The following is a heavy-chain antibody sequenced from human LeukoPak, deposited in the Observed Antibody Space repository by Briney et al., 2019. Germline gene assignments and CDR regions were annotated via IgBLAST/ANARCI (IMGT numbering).Heavy chain of an antibody. J-gene: IGHJ4*02. CDR3: ARAASYNLDY. CDR2: IQHTGRT. CDR1: GASISSGNY. V-gene: IGHV4-4*02. D-gene: IGHD1-1*01. Sequence: PSGTLSLTCAVSGASISSGNYYSWVRQSPGKGLEWIAEIQHTGRTFYNPSLRSRVTMSADISKNQVSVRLTSLTAADTAVYYCARAASYNLDYWGQGILVTVSS.